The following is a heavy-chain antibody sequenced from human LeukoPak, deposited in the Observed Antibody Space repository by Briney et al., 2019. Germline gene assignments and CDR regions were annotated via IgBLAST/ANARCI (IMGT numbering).Heavy chain of an antibody. CDR3: ARWDHGAPLGY. V-gene: IGHV3-53*01. J-gene: IGHJ4*02. D-gene: IGHD1-26*01. CDR2: IFTVGNT. Sequence: GGSLRPSCAASGFTVSNNYMSWVRQAPGKGLEWVSAIFTVGNTYYADSVKGRFTISRDNSKNTLYLQMNSLRVEDTAVYYCARWDHGAPLGYWGQGTLVAVSS. CDR1: GFTVSNNY.